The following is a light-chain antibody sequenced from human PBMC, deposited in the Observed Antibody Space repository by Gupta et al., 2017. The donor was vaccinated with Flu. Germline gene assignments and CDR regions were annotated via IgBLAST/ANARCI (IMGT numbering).Light chain of an antibody. V-gene: IGKV3-11*01. CDR3: QKRSNWPPFT. CDR2: DAS. J-gene: IGKJ3*01. Sequence: LVFTQSPATLSWSPGERADLPCRASHCVSSHLAWYQQKPGQAPRLLIYDASNRAPGVPARFTGSGSGTDFTLTISSLEPEDFAVYFCQKRSNWPPFTFGPGTTVDIK. CDR1: HCVSSH.